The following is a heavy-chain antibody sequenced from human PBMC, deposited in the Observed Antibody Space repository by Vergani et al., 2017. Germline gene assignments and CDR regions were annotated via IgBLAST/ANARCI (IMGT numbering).Heavy chain of an antibody. CDR2: IYTSGST. D-gene: IGHD4-17*01. Sequence: QVQLQESGPGLVKPSQTLSLTCTVSGGSISSGSYYWSWIRQPAGKGLEWIGRIYTSGSTNYNPSLQSRVTISVDTSQNQFSRKLRSVTAADTAVYYCETTYGDYVYYYYGRDVWGQGTTVTVSS. J-gene: IGHJ6*02. V-gene: IGHV4-61*02. CDR3: ETTYGDYVYYYYGRDV. CDR1: GGSISSGSYY.